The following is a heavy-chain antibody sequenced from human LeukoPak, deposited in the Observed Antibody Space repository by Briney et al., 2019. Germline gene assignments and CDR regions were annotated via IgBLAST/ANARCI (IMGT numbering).Heavy chain of an antibody. Sequence: GGSLRLSCAASGFTFSDPYMDWVRQAPGKGLEWVGRTSNKATSYTTEYAASVKDRFTISRDDSKNSLYLQMNSLKTEDTAEYYCARVTGAYYFDYWGQGTLVTVSS. J-gene: IGHJ4*02. CDR2: TSNKATSYTT. CDR3: ARVTGAYYFDY. V-gene: IGHV3-72*01. D-gene: IGHD1-20*01. CDR1: GFTFSDPY.